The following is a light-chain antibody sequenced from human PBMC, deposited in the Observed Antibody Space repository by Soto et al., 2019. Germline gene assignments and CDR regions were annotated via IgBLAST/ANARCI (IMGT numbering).Light chain of an antibody. CDR3: QQYYSYPRT. CDR1: QCISSY. J-gene: IGKJ1*01. Sequence: AIRMTQSPSSFSASTGDRVTITCRASQCISSYIAWYQQKPGKAPKLLIYAASTLQSGVPSRFSGSGSGTDFTLTISCLQSEDFATYYCQQYYSYPRTFGQGTKV. V-gene: IGKV1-8*01. CDR2: AAS.